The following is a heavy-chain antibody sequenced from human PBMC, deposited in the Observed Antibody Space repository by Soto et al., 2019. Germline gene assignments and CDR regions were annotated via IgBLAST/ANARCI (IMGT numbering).Heavy chain of an antibody. D-gene: IGHD6-19*01. V-gene: IGHV2-70*11. CDR3: ARISCGGSGSWFDP. CDR1: GFSLSTSGMC. CDR2: IDWDDDK. Sequence: SGPTLVNPTQTLTLTCTFSGFSLSTSGMCVSWIRQPPGKALEWLARIDWDDDKYYSTSLKTRLTISKDTSKNQVVLTMTNMDPVDTATYFCARISCGGSGSWFDPWGQGTLVTVSS. J-gene: IGHJ5*02.